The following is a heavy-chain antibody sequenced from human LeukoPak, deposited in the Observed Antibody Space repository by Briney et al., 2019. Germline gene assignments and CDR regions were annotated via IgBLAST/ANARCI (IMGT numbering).Heavy chain of an antibody. CDR3: ARSVKTTLYYFDY. CDR1: GSTFSGSA. CDR2: IRSKANSYAT. Sequence: PGGSLRLSCAASGSTFSGSAMHWVRQASGKGLEWVGRIRSKANSYATAYAASVKGRFTISRDDSKNTAYLQMNSLKTEDTAVYYCARSVKTTLYYFDYWGQGTLVTVSS. V-gene: IGHV3-73*01. D-gene: IGHD1-14*01. J-gene: IGHJ4*02.